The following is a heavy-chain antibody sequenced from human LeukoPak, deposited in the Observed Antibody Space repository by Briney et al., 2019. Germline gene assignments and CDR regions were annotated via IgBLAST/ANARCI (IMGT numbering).Heavy chain of an antibody. CDR2: ISDSGGST. J-gene: IGHJ4*02. CDR3: AKRSDYSGYDYDLDY. Sequence: GGSLRLSCAASGFTFSSYAMSWVRQAPGKGLEWVSVISDSGGSTYYADSVKGRFTISRDNSKNTLYLQMNSLRAEDTAVYYCAKRSDYSGYDYDLDYWGQGTLVTVSS. CDR1: GFTFSSYA. D-gene: IGHD5-12*01. V-gene: IGHV3-23*01.